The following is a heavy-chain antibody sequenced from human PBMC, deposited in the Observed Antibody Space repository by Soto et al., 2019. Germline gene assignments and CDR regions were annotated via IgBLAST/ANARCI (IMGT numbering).Heavy chain of an antibody. Sequence: ASVKVSCKASGYTFTSYYMHWVRQAPGQGLEWMGIINPSGGSTSYAQKFQGRVTMTSDTSTSTVYMDLSSLRSDDTTLDYCARDYTYYGSGVPSGNRYSLYGMDVWGQGTTVTVSS. V-gene: IGHV1-46*01. CDR1: GYTFTSYY. D-gene: IGHD3-10*01. CDR3: ARDYTYYGSGVPSGNRYSLYGMDV. J-gene: IGHJ6*02. CDR2: INPSGGST.